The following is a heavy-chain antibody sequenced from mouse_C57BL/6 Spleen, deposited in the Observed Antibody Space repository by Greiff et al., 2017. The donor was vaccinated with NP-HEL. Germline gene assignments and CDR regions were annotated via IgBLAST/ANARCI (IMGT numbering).Heavy chain of an antibody. CDR1: GFTFSSYA. V-gene: IGHV5-4*03. Sequence: EVKLVESGGGLVKPGGSLKLSCAASGFTFSSYAMSWVRQTPEKRLEWVATISDGGSYTYYPDNVKGRFTISRDNAKNNLYLQMSHLKSEDTAMYYCASAPLGYAMDYWGQGTSVTVSS. CDR2: ISDGGSYT. J-gene: IGHJ4*01. CDR3: ASAPLGYAMDY. D-gene: IGHD4-1*01.